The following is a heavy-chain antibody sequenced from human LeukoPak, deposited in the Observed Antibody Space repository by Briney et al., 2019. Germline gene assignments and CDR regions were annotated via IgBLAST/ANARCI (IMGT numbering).Heavy chain of an antibody. CDR3: ARDIVATSD. CDR2: ISGSGGST. D-gene: IGHD5-12*01. V-gene: IGHV3-23*01. Sequence: GGSLRLSCEASGLDFSSHAMTWVRQAPGKGLEWVSAISGSGGSTYYADSVKGRFTISRDNSKNTLYLQMNSLGAEDTAVSYCARDIVATSDWGQGTLVTVSS. CDR1: GLDFSSHA. J-gene: IGHJ4*02.